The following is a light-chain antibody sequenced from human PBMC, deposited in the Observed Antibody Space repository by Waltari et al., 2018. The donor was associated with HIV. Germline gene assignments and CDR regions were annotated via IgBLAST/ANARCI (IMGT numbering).Light chain of an antibody. CDR1: QSINRW. J-gene: IGKJ1*01. Sequence: QMPQSPSTLSASVGDRVTITCRASQSINRWLAWYQQKPGKAPKLLIYQASNLDSGVPSRFSGSGSGTEFTLTISSLQPDDFATYYCQQNHIYWTFGQGTKVEMK. V-gene: IGKV1-5*03. CDR2: QAS. CDR3: QQNHIYWT.